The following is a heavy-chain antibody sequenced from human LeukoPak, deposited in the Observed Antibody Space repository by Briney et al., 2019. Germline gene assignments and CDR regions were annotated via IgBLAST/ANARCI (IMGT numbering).Heavy chain of an antibody. V-gene: IGHV3-21*01. J-gene: IGHJ6*02. CDR1: GFTFSSDS. CDR3: ARDPRREWLLLRGYGMDV. Sequence: GGSLRLSCAASGFTFSSDSMNWVRQAPGKGLEWVSSISSSSSYIYYADSVKGRFTISRDNAKNSLYLQMNSLRAEDTAVYYCARDPRREWLLLRGYGMDVWGQGTTVTVSS. CDR2: ISSSSSYI. D-gene: IGHD3-22*01.